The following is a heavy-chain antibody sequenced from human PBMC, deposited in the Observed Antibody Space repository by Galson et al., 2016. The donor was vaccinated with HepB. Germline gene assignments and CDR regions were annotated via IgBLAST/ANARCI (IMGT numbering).Heavy chain of an antibody. V-gene: IGHV3-48*02. CDR1: GFTFSSYS. D-gene: IGHD6-13*01. J-gene: IGHJ5*02. Sequence: SLRLSCAASGFTFSSYSMNWVRQAPGKGLEWVSYIRSGRDTTYYADSVKGRFTISRDNPKNSLYLQMDSLRDEDTAVYYCARDSSSWSTPLWFDPWGQGTLVTVSS. CDR2: IRSGRDTT. CDR3: ARDSSSWSTPLWFDP.